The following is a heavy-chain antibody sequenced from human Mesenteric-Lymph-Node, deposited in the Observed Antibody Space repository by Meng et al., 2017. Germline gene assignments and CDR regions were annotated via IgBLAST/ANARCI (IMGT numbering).Heavy chain of an antibody. J-gene: IGHJ4*02. CDR3: ARGELLWDY. CDR1: GGSISSGGFY. CDR2: MDYRGST. D-gene: IGHD2-2*01. V-gene: IGHV4-30-4*08. Sequence: QVKLQESGPGLVKPSQTLSLTCTVSGGSISSGGFYWSWIRQHPGKGLEWIGYMDYRGSTFYNPSLKSRVTISVDTSKNQFSLKLSSVTAADTAVYFCARGELLWDYWGQGTLVTVSS.